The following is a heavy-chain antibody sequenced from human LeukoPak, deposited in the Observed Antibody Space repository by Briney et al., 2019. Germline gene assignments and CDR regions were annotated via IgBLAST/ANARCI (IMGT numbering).Heavy chain of an antibody. CDR2: IIPILGIA. V-gene: IGHV1-69*04. D-gene: IGHD3-9*01. Sequence: GASVTVSCKASGGTFSSYAISWVRQAPGQGLEWMGRIIPILGIANYAQKFQGRVTITADKSTSTAYMELSSLRSEDTAVYYCARDRRKTGYRGMDVWGQGTTVTVSS. CDR3: ARDRRKTGYRGMDV. J-gene: IGHJ6*02. CDR1: GGTFSSYA.